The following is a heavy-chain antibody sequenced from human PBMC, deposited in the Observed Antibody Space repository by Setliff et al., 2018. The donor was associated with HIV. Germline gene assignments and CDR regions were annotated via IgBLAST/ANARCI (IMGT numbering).Heavy chain of an antibody. Sequence: SETLSLTCTVSGYSISSGDYWNWIRQPPGKGLEWIGEINHSGSTNYNLSLKSRVTMSIDTSKSQFSLRLNSVTATDTALYYCARGRFHRLHRPYSGSGSLGIQYFDYWGQGTLVTVSS. V-gene: IGHV4-38-2*02. CDR3: ARGRFHRLHRPYSGSGSLGIQYFDY. CDR2: INHSGST. J-gene: IGHJ4*02. CDR1: GYSISSGDY. D-gene: IGHD3-10*01.